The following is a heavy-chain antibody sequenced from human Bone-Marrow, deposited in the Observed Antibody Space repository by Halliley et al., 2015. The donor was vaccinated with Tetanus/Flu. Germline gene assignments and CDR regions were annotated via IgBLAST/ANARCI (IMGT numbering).Heavy chain of an antibody. V-gene: IGHV4-59*12. Sequence: KGLEWIGQIDSIGTTNSTPPLKSRLTISRDTSKNQFSLTLSSVTAADTAVYYCARDRMRFDPWGQGTLVTVSS. CDR3: ARDRMRFDP. CDR2: IDSIGTT. J-gene: IGHJ5*02.